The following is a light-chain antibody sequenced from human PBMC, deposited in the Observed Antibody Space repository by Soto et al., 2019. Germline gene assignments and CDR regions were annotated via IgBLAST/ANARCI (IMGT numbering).Light chain of an antibody. CDR1: QDISNY. J-gene: IGKJ2*01. Sequence: DIQMTQSPSSLSASVGDRVTITCQASQDISNYLNWYQQKPGKAPKLLIYDASNFETGVPSRFSGSGSGTDLTFTISSLQPEDIATYYCQQYDNPLYTFGQGTKLEIK. CDR2: DAS. CDR3: QQYDNPLYT. V-gene: IGKV1-33*01.